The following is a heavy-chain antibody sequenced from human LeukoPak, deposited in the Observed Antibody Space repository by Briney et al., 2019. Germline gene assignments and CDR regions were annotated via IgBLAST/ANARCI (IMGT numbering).Heavy chain of an antibody. CDR1: GFTFSSYW. D-gene: IGHD3-16*01. Sequence: PGGSLRLSCAASGFTFSSYWMNWARQAPGKGLEWVASIYNSGNVYYYVASVKGRFTISSDNAKTSLYLQMSNLRAEATAVYCWARGVGLVVWGQGATVTASS. J-gene: IGHJ6*02. CDR2: IYNSGNVY. CDR3: ARGVGLVV. V-gene: IGHV3-7*03.